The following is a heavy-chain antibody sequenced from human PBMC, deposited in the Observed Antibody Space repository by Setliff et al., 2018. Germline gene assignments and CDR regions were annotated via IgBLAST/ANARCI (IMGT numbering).Heavy chain of an antibody. J-gene: IGHJ1*01. V-gene: IGHV5-51*01. CDR3: ARRAVTAEYFQH. Sequence: GESLKISCKGSGYTFMTYWIGWVRQMPGKGLEWMGIIYPGDSDTTYSPSFQGQVTISADKSISTAYLQWSTLKASDTAIYCCARRAVTAEYFQHWGHGTLVTVSS. CDR1: GYTFMTYW. D-gene: IGHD4-17*01. CDR2: IYPGDSDT.